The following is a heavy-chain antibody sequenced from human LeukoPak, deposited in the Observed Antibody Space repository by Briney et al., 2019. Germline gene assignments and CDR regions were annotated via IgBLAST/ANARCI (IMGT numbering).Heavy chain of an antibody. D-gene: IGHD3-9*01. V-gene: IGHV4-34*01. CDR2: INHSGST. CDR3: ARGLRYFDWLLSPFDY. J-gene: IGHJ4*02. CDR1: GGSFSGYY. Sequence: PSETLSLTCAVYGGSFSGYYWSWIRQPPGKGLEWIGEINHSGSTNYNPSLKSRVTISVDTSKNQFSLELSSVTAADTAVYYCARGLRYFDWLLSPFDYWGQGTLVTVSS.